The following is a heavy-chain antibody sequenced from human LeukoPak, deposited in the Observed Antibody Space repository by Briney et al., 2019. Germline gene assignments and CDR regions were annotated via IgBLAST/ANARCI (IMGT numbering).Heavy chain of an antibody. D-gene: IGHD6-13*01. Sequence: ASVKVSCKASGGTFSSYAISWVRQAPGQGLEWMGRIIPILGIANYAQKFQGRVTITADKSTSTAYMELSSLRSEDTAVYYCAKSQTKYSSSYLNWGQGTLVTVSS. CDR2: IIPILGIA. CDR3: AKSQTKYSSSYLN. CDR1: GGTFSSYA. J-gene: IGHJ4*02. V-gene: IGHV1-69*04.